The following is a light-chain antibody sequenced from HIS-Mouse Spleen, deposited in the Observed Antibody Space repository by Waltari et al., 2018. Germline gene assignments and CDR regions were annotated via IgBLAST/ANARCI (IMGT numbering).Light chain of an antibody. Sequence: SYVLTQPPSASVAPGQTATITGGGNNLGIKRVHWYKQKPGQAPVLVVYDDSDRPSGIPERFSGSNSGNTATLTISRVEAGDEADYYCQVWDSSSDHRVFGGGTKLTVL. V-gene: IGLV3-21*02. CDR3: QVWDSSSDHRV. CDR2: DDS. CDR1: NLGIKR. J-gene: IGLJ3*02.